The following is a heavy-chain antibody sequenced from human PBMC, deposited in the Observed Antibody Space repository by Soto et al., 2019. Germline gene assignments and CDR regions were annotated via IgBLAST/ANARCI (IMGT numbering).Heavy chain of an antibody. D-gene: IGHD1-7*01. CDR1: GDSVSSNSAA. CDR3: AGTSSLQWYYMDV. CDR2: TYYSSRWYN. Sequence: PSQTLSLTWVISGDSVSSNSAAWNWIRQCPSRGLEWLGRTYYSSRWYNYYAVSVISRIPFNPHTPKTHFSLHLYSVTPEDMSVYYCAGTSSLQWYYMDVWDKGTTVTVSS. J-gene: IGHJ6*03. V-gene: IGHV6-1*01.